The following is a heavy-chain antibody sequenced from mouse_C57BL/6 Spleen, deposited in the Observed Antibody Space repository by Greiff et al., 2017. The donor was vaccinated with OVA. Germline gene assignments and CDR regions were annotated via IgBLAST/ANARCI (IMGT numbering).Heavy chain of an antibody. V-gene: IGHV14-2*01. CDR3: ARGDYDGDDYAMDY. CDR2: IDPEDGET. J-gene: IGHJ4*01. CDR1: GFNIKDYY. Sequence: EVQRVESGAELVKPGASVKLSCTASGFNIKDYYMHWVKQRTEQGLEWIGRIDPEDGETKYAPNFQGKATITADTSSNTAYLQLSSLTSEDTAVYYCARGDYDGDDYAMDYWGQGTSVTVSS. D-gene: IGHD2-4*01.